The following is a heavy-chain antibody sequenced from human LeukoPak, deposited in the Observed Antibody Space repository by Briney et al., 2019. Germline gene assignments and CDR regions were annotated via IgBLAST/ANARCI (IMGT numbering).Heavy chain of an antibody. D-gene: IGHD4-17*01. CDR3: AREALTNYGDYRDAFDI. CDR1: GVSISRDIKW. CDR2: IYYSGST. Sequence: SETLSLTCTVSGVSISRDIKWWTWVRQPPGKGLEWIGYIYYSGSTYYNPSLKSRVTISVDTSKNQFSLKLSSVTAADTAVYYCAREALTNYGDYRDAFDIWGQGTMVTVSS. J-gene: IGHJ3*02. V-gene: IGHV4-30-4*01.